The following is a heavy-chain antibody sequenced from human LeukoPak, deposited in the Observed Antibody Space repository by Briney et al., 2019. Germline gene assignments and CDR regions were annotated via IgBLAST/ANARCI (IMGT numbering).Heavy chain of an antibody. J-gene: IGHJ4*02. CDR2: IYSSGTT. V-gene: IGHV4-59*01. D-gene: IGHD3-10*01. CDR3: AREANYYGSGSYFEGTFDH. CDR1: GVSISTYD. Sequence: SETLSLTCTVSGVSISTYDWSWIRQPQGKGPEWIGYIYSSGTTNYNPSLKSRVTISIDTSKNEFSLKLTSVTAADTAVYYCAREANYYGSGSYFEGTFDHWGQGSLVIVSS.